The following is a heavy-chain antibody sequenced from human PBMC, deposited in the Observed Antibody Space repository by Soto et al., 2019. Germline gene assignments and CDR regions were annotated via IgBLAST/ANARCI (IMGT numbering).Heavy chain of an antibody. Sequence: QITLKESGPTLVKPTQTLTLTCTFSGFSLSTSGVGVGWIRQPPGKALEWLALIYWDDDKRYSPSLKSRLTITKDTSXXQXVXXMTNMDPVDTATYYCAHRPTSAYYDFWSGYSWFDPWGQGTLVTVSS. CDR2: IYWDDDK. J-gene: IGHJ5*02. D-gene: IGHD3-3*01. V-gene: IGHV2-5*02. CDR1: GFSLSTSGVG. CDR3: AHRPTSAYYDFWSGYSWFDP.